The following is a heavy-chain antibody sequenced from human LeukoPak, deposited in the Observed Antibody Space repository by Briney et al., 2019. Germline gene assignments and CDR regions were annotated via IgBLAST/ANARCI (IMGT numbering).Heavy chain of an antibody. V-gene: IGHV3-7*01. Sequence: GGSLRLSCAASGFTFSTSWMNWVRQAPGRGLEWVANIKQDGSEKYYVDSVKGRFTISRDNAKNSLYLQMNSLRAEDTAVYYCARDPDTPFDYWGQGTLVTVSS. J-gene: IGHJ4*02. CDR3: ARDPDTPFDY. CDR1: GFTFSTSW. CDR2: IKQDGSEK. D-gene: IGHD5-18*01.